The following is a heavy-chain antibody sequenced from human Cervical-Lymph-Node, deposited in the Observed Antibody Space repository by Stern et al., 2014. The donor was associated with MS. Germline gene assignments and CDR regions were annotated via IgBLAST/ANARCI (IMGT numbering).Heavy chain of an antibody. CDR1: GFTFSSYW. D-gene: IGHD4-23*01. CDR3: ARANAGNRNFDY. V-gene: IGHV3-74*01. J-gene: IGHJ4*02. Sequence: EVQLVESGGGLVQPGGSLRLSCAASGFTFSSYWMHWVRQAPGKGLVWVSRINYDGSSIAYADSVKGRFTISRDNAKNMLYLQMSSLGAEDTAVYHCARANAGNRNFDYWGQGALVTVSS. CDR2: INYDGSSI.